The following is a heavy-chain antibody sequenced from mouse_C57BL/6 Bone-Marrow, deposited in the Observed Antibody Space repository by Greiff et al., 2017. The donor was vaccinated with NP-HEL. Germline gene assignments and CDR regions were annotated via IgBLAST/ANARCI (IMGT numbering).Heavy chain of an antibody. Sequence: EVQLKESGPELVKPGASVKISCKASGYSFTGYYMNWVKQSPEKSLEWIGEINPSTGGTTYNQKFKAKATLTVDKSSSTAYMQLKSLTSEDSAVYYCARGITTVVAPGFAYWGQGTLVTVSA. CDR2: INPSTGGT. CDR1: GYSFTGYY. V-gene: IGHV1-42*01. J-gene: IGHJ3*01. CDR3: ARGITTVVAPGFAY. D-gene: IGHD1-1*01.